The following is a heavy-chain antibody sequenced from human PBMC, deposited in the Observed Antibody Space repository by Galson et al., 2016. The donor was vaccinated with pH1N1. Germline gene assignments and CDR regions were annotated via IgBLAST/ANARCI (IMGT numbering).Heavy chain of an antibody. Sequence: LTCTVSGGSISSDGIYWSWIRQHPAKGLEWIGFVYYNGRADYNPPLKSRAGISIDTSKGQFSLTLTSVTAADTAVYFCARGYSSGWYFDYWGQGARVTVSS. CDR1: GGSISSDGIY. CDR3: ARGYSSGWYFDY. V-gene: IGHV4-31*03. J-gene: IGHJ4*02. CDR2: VYYNGRA. D-gene: IGHD6-19*01.